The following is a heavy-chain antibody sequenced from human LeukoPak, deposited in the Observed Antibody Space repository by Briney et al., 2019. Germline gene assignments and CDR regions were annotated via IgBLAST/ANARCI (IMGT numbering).Heavy chain of an antibody. V-gene: IGHV1-69-2*01. CDR3: ATSTPDYYDSAYFDY. CDR1: GHTFTDYY. CDR2: VDPEDGET. J-gene: IGHJ4*02. D-gene: IGHD3-22*01. Sequence: ASVKISCKVSGHTFTDYYMHWVQQAPGKGLEWMGLVDPEDGETIYAEKFQGRVTITADTSTDTAYMELSSLRSEDTAVYYCATSTPDYYDSAYFDYWGQGTLVTVSS.